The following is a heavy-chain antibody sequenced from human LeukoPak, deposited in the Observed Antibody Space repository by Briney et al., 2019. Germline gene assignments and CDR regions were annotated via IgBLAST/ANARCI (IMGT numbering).Heavy chain of an antibody. J-gene: IGHJ5*02. D-gene: IGHD3-10*01. CDR2: IYSGGST. V-gene: IGHV3-66*01. Sequence: GGSLRLSCAASGFTVSSDYMSWVRQAPGKGLEWVSVIYSGGSTYYADSVKGRFTISRDNSKNTLYLQMNSLRVEDTAFYYCARSERRRSRGNWFDPWGQGTLVTVSS. CDR3: ARSERRRSRGNWFDP. CDR1: GFTVSSDY.